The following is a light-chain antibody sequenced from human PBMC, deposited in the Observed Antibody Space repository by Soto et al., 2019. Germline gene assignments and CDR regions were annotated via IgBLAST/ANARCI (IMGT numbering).Light chain of an antibody. CDR3: CSYAGDNTPYI. CDR2: EST. V-gene: IGLV2-23*01. J-gene: IGLJ1*01. CDR1: NRDVGSYNS. Sequence: QSALTQTASVSGSPGQAITISCTGTNRDVGSYNSVSWYQQYPDQAPKLLIYESTKRPSGVSHRFSASKSGNTASLPISALQAEDEADYYCCSYAGDNTPYIVGAGPKVT.